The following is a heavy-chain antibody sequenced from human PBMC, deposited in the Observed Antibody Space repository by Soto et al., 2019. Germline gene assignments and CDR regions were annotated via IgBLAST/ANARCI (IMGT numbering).Heavy chain of an antibody. V-gene: IGHV1-24*01. D-gene: IGHD6-13*01. Sequence: ASVKVSCKVSGYTLTELSMHWVRQAPGKGLEWMGGFDPEDGETIYAQKFQGRVTMTEDTSTDTAYMELSSLRSEDTAVYYCATDLPLYSSRAYWGQGTLVIVSS. CDR1: GYTLTELS. CDR3: ATDLPLYSSRAY. CDR2: FDPEDGET. J-gene: IGHJ4*02.